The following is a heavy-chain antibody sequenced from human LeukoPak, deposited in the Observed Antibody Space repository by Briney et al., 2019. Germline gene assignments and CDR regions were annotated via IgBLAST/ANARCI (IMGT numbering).Heavy chain of an antibody. Sequence: GGSLRLSCAASGFTFSSFWMSWVRQAPGKGLEWVVNIKEDGSEKYYVDSVKGRFTISRDNAKNSLYLQMNSLRAEDTAVYYCARVYYDFWSGYYTGGPFDYWGQGTLVTVSS. V-gene: IGHV3-7*01. J-gene: IGHJ4*02. CDR2: IKEDGSEK. CDR1: GFTFSSFW. CDR3: ARVYYDFWSGYYTGGPFDY. D-gene: IGHD3-3*01.